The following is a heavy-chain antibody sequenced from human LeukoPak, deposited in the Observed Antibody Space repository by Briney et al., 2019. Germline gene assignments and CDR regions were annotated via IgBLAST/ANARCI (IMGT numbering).Heavy chain of an antibody. CDR1: GGSIRSYY. V-gene: IGHV4-59*01. CDR2: IYYSGST. CDR3: ASHDYGDDYYYYYMDV. J-gene: IGHJ6*03. D-gene: IGHD4-17*01. Sequence: SETLSLTCTVSGGSIRSYYWSWIRQPPGKGQEWIGYIYYSGSTNYNPSLKSRVTISVDTSKNQFSLKLSSVTAADTAVYYCASHDYGDDYYYYYMDVWGKGTTVTVSS.